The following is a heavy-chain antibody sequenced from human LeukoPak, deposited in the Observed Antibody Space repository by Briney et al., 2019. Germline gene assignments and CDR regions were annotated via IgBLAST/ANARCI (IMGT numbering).Heavy chain of an antibody. J-gene: IGHJ3*02. Sequence: TGGSLRLSCAASGFTFSSYWMHWVRQAPGKGLVWVSRINSDGSSTSYADSVKGRFTLSRDNAKNTLYLQMNSLRAEDTAVYYCAKPYSSGHDAFDIWGPGTMVTVSS. V-gene: IGHV3-74*01. CDR1: GFTFSSYW. CDR2: INSDGSST. D-gene: IGHD6-19*01. CDR3: AKPYSSGHDAFDI.